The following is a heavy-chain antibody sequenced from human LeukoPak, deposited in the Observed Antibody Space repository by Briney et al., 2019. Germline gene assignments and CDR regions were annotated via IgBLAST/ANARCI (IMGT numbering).Heavy chain of an antibody. D-gene: IGHD3-10*01. CDR3: ARLMDGSGSYYNVDHYYYYYMDV. V-gene: IGHV1-69*13. CDR2: IIPIFGTA. Sequence: GASVKVSCKASGGTFSSYAISWVRQAPGQGLEWRGGIIPIFGTANYAQKFQGRVTITADESTSTAYMELSSLRSEDTAVYYCARLMDGSGSYYNVDHYYYYYMDVWGKGTTVTVSS. CDR1: GGTFSSYA. J-gene: IGHJ6*03.